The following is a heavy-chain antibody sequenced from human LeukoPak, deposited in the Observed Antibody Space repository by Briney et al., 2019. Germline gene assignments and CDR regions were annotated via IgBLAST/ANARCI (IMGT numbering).Heavy chain of an antibody. J-gene: IGHJ5*02. CDR1: GGSISSYY. V-gene: IGHV4-59*01. CDR2: IYYSGST. D-gene: IGHD3-3*01. Sequence: SETLSLTCTVSGGSISSYYWSWIRQPPGKGLEWIGYIYYSGSTNYNPSLKSRVTISVDTSKNQFSLKLSSVTAADTAVYYCASYQGRSGPQFWFDPWGQGTLVTVSS. CDR3: ASYQGRSGPQFWFDP.